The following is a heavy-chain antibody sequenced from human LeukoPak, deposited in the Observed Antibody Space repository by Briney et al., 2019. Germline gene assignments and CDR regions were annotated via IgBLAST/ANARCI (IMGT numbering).Heavy chain of an antibody. Sequence: SETLSLTCTVSGGSISSYYWSWIRQPPGKGLEWIGYIYYSGSTNYNPSLKSRVTISVDTSKNQFSLKLSSVTAADTAVYYCARPSYGGNSAEAVDYWGQGTLVTVSS. D-gene: IGHD4-23*01. J-gene: IGHJ4*02. CDR3: ARPSYGGNSAEAVDY. CDR2: IYYSGST. V-gene: IGHV4-59*08. CDR1: GGSISSYY.